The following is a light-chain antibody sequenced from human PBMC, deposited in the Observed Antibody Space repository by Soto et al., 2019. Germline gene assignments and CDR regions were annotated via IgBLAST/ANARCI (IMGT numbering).Light chain of an antibody. CDR2: WAS. J-gene: IGKJ1*01. CDR3: QQYYSTPWT. Sequence: DIVMTQSPDSLAVSLGERATTNCKSSQSGLYSSNNKNYLAWYQQKTGQPPKLLIYWASTRESGVPDRFSGSGSGTDFTLTISSLQAEDVAVYYCQQYYSTPWTFGQGTKVEIK. V-gene: IGKV4-1*01. CDR1: QSGLYSSNNKNY.